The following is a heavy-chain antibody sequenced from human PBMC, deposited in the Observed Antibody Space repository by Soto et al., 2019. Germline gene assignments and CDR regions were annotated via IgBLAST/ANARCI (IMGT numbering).Heavy chain of an antibody. J-gene: IGHJ4*02. CDR1: GGSMSEYF. CDR2: IYYLGST. Sequence: SETLSLTCSVSGGSMSEYFWGWIRQSPGKGLEWIGYIYYLGSTDYNPSLKSRVTISVDTSKRQFSLRLTSVTAADTAVYYCARDGYDGSGSPYPAYWGPGTQVTVSS. CDR3: ARDGYDGSGSPYPAY. D-gene: IGHD3-10*01. V-gene: IGHV4-59*01.